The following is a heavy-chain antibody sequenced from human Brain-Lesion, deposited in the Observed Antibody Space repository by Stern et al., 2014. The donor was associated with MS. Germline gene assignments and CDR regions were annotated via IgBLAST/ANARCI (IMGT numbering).Heavy chain of an antibody. CDR1: GGSISSGGYY. Sequence: QVQLVQSGPGLVKPSQTLSLSCTVSGGSISSGGYYLSWIRQPAGKGLEWIGRIFNRGSTSYNPPLQSRVHISIEPSKHQFSLRLNSMPAADTAVYYCARGRVVPGFQYYATDVWGQGTTVIVSS. CDR2: IFNRGST. J-gene: IGHJ6*02. D-gene: IGHD2-2*01. V-gene: IGHV4-61*02. CDR3: ARGRVVPGFQYYATDV.